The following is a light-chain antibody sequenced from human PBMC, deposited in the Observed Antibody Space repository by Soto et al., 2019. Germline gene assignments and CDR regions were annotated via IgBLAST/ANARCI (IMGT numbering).Light chain of an antibody. CDR1: QSISSY. Sequence: DIQMTQSPSSLSASVGDRVTITCRASQSISSYLNWYQQKPGKAPKLLIYDASNLETGVPLRSSGSGSGTDFTFTISSLQPEDVATYYCQQYGNLPLTFGPGTKVDI. CDR3: QQYGNLPLT. J-gene: IGKJ3*01. CDR2: DAS. V-gene: IGKV1-33*01.